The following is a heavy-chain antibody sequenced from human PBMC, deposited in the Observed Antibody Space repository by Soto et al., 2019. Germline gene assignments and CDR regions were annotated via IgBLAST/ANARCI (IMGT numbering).Heavy chain of an antibody. CDR2: IYYSGST. D-gene: IGHD3-3*01. V-gene: IGHV4-59*01. CDR1: GGSISSYY. CDR3: ARASPITISSGGFDY. J-gene: IGHJ4*02. Sequence: PSETLSLTCTVFGGSISSYYWSWIRQPPGKGLEWIGYIYYSGSTNYNPSLKSRVTISVDTSKNQFSLKLSSVTAADTAVYYCARASPITISSGGFDYWGQGTLVTVSS.